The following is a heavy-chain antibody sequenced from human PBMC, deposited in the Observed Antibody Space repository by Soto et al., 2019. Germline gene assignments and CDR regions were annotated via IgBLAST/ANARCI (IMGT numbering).Heavy chain of an antibody. Sequence: SETLSLTCSVSGDSISNLDYFWAWIRQPPGQALEYIGYIYKSATTYYNPSFESRVAISVDTSKSQFSLNVTSVTAADTAVYFCARGRYCLTGRCFPNWFDSWGQGAMVTVSS. V-gene: IGHV4-30-4*01. D-gene: IGHD7-27*01. CDR1: GDSISNLDYF. CDR3: ARGRYCLTGRCFPNWFDS. J-gene: IGHJ5*01. CDR2: IYKSATT.